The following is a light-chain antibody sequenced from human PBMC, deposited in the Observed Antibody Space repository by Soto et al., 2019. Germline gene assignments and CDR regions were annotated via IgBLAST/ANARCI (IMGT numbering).Light chain of an antibody. J-gene: IGLJ1*01. Sequence: QSALTQPPSASGSLGQSVTFSCTGTSSDVGGYNYVSWYQQHPGKAPKLIIYEVTNRPSGVSNRFSGSKSGNTASLTISGLQAEDEADYYCSSYTTSSTRVFGPGTKLTVL. CDR3: SSYTTSSTRV. CDR2: EVT. V-gene: IGLV2-14*01. CDR1: SSDVGGYNY.